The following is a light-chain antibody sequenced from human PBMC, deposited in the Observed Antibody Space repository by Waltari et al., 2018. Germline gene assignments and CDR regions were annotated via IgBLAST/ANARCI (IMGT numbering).Light chain of an antibody. V-gene: IGKV4-1*01. CDR3: QQFYSTPRT. CDR1: QSVLYSSNNKNY. Sequence: DIVMTQSPDSLAVSLGERATINCKSSQSVLYSSNNKNYLAWYQQKPGQPPNLRIYWASTRESGVSDRFSGSGSGSDFTLTISSLQAEDVAVYYCQQFYSTPRTFGQGTKLEI. J-gene: IGKJ2*02. CDR2: WAS.